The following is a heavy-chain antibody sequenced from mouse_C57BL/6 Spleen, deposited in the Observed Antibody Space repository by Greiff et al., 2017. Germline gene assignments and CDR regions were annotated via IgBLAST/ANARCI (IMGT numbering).Heavy chain of an antibody. D-gene: IGHD1-1*01. CDR3: VRFTTGVAKTGWYFDV. CDR2: IRSKSNNYAT. CDR1: GFSFNTYA. Sequence: EVMLVESGGGLVQPKGSLKLSCAASGFSFNTYAMNWVRQAPGKGLEWVARIRSKSNNYATYYADSVKDRFTISRDDSESMLYLQMNNLRTGETAVYYGVRFTTGVAKTGWYFDVWGTGTTVTVSS. J-gene: IGHJ1*03. V-gene: IGHV10-1*01.